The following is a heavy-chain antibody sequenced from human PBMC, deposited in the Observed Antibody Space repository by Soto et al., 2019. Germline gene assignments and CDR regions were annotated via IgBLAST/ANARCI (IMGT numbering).Heavy chain of an antibody. V-gene: IGHV3-48*02. CDR3: AREVRDTAVADFDS. J-gene: IGHJ4*02. Sequence: EVQLVESGGGLVQPGGSLRLSCAASGFTFSSYSMNWFRQAPGKGLEWLSYISSSISTMHYADSVKGRFTISKDNAKNSLYLRINSLRYEDTAVYYCAREVRDTAVADFDSWGQGNLVTVSS. CDR2: ISSSISTM. CDR1: GFTFSSYS. D-gene: IGHD5-18*01.